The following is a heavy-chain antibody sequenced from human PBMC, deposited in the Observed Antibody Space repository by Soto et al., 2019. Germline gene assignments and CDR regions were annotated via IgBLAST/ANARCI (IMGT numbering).Heavy chain of an antibody. CDR1: GFTFSSYA. J-gene: IGHJ6*03. CDR2: ISGSGGST. Sequence: GGSLRLSCAASGFTFSSYAMSWVRQAPGKGLEWVSAISGSGGSTYYADSVKGRFTISRDNSKNTLYLQMNSLRAEDTAVYYCAKGGTDAPPYDYYYMDVWGKGTTVTVSS. CDR3: AKGGTDAPPYDYYYMDV. V-gene: IGHV3-23*01.